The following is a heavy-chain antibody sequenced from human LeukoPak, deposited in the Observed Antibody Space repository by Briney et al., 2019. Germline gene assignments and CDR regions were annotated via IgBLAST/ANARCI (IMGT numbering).Heavy chain of an antibody. CDR1: VGSFSGYY. CDR3: ARDWHHDYGGKGTIDY. J-gene: IGHJ4*02. CDR2: INHSGST. V-gene: IGHV4-34*01. Sequence: SETLSLTCAVYVGSFSGYYWSWIRQPPGKGLEWIGEINHSGSTNYNSSLKSRVTISVDTSKNQFSLKLSSVTAADTAVYYCARDWHHDYGGKGTIDYWGQGTLVTVSS. D-gene: IGHD4-23*01.